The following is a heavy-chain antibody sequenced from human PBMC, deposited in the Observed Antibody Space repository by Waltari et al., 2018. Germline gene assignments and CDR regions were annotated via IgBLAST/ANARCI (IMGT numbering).Heavy chain of an antibody. D-gene: IGHD6-6*01. CDR2: ISSSRSTI. Sequence: EVQLVESGGVLVQPGGSLRLSCAASGFSFSSYSMNWVRQAPGEGLEWVSYISSSRSTIYYADSVKGRFTISRDNAKNSLYLKMNSLGAEDTAVYYCASGIFRQLGEGWGQGTLVTVSS. CDR1: GFSFSSYS. V-gene: IGHV3-48*04. CDR3: ASGIFRQLGEG. J-gene: IGHJ4*02.